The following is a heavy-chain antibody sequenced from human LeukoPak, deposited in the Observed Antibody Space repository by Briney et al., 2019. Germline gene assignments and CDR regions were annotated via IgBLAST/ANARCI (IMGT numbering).Heavy chain of an antibody. CDR2: IRYDGSNK. CDR3: AKDSVGTTPLFDYYYYYMDV. D-gene: IGHD1-1*01. J-gene: IGHJ6*03. CDR1: GFTFSSYG. Sequence: GGSLRLSCAASGFTFSSYGMHWVRQAPGKGLEWVAFIRYDGSNKYYADSVKGRFTISRDNSKNTLYLQMNSLRAEDTAVYYCAKDSVGTTPLFDYYYYYMDVWGKGTTVTVSS. V-gene: IGHV3-30*02.